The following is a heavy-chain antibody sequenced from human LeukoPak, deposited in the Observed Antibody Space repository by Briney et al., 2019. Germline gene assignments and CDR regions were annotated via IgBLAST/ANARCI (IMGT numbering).Heavy chain of an antibody. CDR1: GGSFSGYY. Sequence: SETLSLTCAVYGGSFSGYYWSWIRQPPGKGLEWIGEINHSGSTNYNPSLKSRVTVSVDTSKNQFSLKLSSVTAADTAVYYCARERITMVRGARGYMDVWGKGTTVTVSS. CDR2: INHSGST. D-gene: IGHD3-10*01. J-gene: IGHJ6*03. V-gene: IGHV4-34*01. CDR3: ARERITMVRGARGYMDV.